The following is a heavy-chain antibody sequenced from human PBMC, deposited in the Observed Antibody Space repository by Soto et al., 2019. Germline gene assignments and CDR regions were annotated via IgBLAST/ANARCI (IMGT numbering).Heavy chain of an antibody. J-gene: IGHJ6*02. CDR3: ARVAGAAAGPYYYYGMDV. V-gene: IGHV3-30*03. D-gene: IGHD6-13*01. Sequence: LRLSCAASGFTFSSYGMHGVRQAPGKGLEWVAVISYDGSNKYYADSVKGRFTISRDNSKNTLYLQMNSLRAEDTAVYYCARVAGAAAGPYYYYGMDVWGQGPTVTVSS. CDR2: ISYDGSNK. CDR1: GFTFSSYG.